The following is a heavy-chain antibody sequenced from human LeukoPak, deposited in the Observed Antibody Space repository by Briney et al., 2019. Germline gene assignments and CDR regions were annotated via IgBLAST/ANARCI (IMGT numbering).Heavy chain of an antibody. CDR2: IRGSGGST. Sequence: GGSLRLSCAASGFTFISYAMSWVRQAPGKGLEWVSSIRGSGGSTYYADSVKGRFTISRDNAKNSLYLQMSRLRADDTAVYYCARDRPGYTSSWYSPFDYWGQGTLVTVSS. D-gene: IGHD6-13*01. V-gene: IGHV3-23*01. CDR1: GFTFISYA. CDR3: ARDRPGYTSSWYSPFDY. J-gene: IGHJ4*02.